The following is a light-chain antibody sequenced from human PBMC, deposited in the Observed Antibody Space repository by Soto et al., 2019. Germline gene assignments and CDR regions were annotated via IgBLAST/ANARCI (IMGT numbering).Light chain of an antibody. CDR1: QAISSH. V-gene: IGKV1-9*01. CDR3: QQLNSYPLT. Sequence: DIQLTQSPSFLSASVGGRVTITCRASQAISSHLAWYQQKPGKAPNLLIYGASTLQSGVPSRFSGSGSGTQFALTINSLPPEDFATYYSQQLNSYPLTFGPGTTVDIQ. J-gene: IGKJ3*01. CDR2: GAS.